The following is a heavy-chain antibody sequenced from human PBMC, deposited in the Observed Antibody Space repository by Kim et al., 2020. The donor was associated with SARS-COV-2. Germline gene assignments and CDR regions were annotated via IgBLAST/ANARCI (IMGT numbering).Heavy chain of an antibody. CDR1: GGTFSSYA. Sequence: SVKVSCKASGGTFSSYAISWVRQAPGQGLEWMGGIIPIFGTANYAQKFQGRVTITADESTSTAYMELSSLRSEDTAVYYCARASDTAMVKDYYYYGMDVWGQGTTVTVPS. CDR2: IIPIFGTA. J-gene: IGHJ6*02. D-gene: IGHD5-18*01. CDR3: ARASDTAMVKDYYYYGMDV. V-gene: IGHV1-69*13.